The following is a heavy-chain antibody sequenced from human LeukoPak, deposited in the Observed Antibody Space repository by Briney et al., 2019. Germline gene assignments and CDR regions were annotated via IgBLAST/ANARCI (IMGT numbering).Heavy chain of an antibody. D-gene: IGHD3-3*01. Sequence: GESLKISCKGPGYTFSSYWIGGLRQMPGKGLEWMGIIYPGDSDTRYSPSLQGQVTISVDTSIGTAYLQWSSLKASDTAIYYCARQNDFRLDYWGQGTLVTVSS. CDR2: IYPGDSDT. CDR1: GYTFSSYW. V-gene: IGHV5-51*01. CDR3: ARQNDFRLDY. J-gene: IGHJ4*02.